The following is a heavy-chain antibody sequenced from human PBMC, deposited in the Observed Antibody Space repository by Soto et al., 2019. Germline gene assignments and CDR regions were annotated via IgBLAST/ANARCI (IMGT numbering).Heavy chain of an antibody. V-gene: IGHV1-18*04. CDR1: GYTFTGYG. CDR3: AREVGYCSGGSCPTEYFQH. J-gene: IGHJ1*01. Sequence: QVQLVQSGAEVKKPGASVKVSCKASGYTFTGYGISWVRQAPGQGLEWMGWISAYNGNTNYAQKLQGRVTMTTDTSTSTAYMELRSLRSDDTAVYYCAREVGYCSGGSCPTEYFQHWGQGTLVTVSS. CDR2: ISAYNGNT. D-gene: IGHD2-15*01.